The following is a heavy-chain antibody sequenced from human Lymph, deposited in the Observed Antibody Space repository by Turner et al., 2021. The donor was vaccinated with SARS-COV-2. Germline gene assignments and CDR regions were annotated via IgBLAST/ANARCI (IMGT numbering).Heavy chain of an antibody. J-gene: IGHJ6*02. CDR2: IYSGGTT. Sequence: EVQLVETGGGLIQPGGSLGLSCAASGIIVSRNYMNWVRQAPGKGLEWVSVIYSGGTTDDADSVKGRFTISRDNSKNTLYMQMNSLRVEDTAVYYCARDLGTYGMDVWGQGTTVTVSS. D-gene: IGHD6-13*01. V-gene: IGHV3-53*02. CDR1: GIIVSRNY. CDR3: ARDLGTYGMDV.